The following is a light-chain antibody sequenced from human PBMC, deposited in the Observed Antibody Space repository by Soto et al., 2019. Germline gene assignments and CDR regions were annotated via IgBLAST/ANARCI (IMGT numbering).Light chain of an antibody. CDR3: QQRTDGWT. J-gene: IGKJ1*01. CDR2: DAS. CDR1: QSVSSS. Sequence: EIVLTQSPATLSLSPGERANLSCRASQSVSSSLGWYQQKPGQPPRLLIYDASKRVTGIPARFSGSGSGTDFTLAISSLEPEDFAVYFCQQRTDGWTFGQGAKVEI. V-gene: IGKV3-11*01.